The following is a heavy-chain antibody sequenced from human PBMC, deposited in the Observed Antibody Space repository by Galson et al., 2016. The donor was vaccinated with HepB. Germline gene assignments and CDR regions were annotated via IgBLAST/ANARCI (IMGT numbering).Heavy chain of an antibody. D-gene: IGHD3-9*01. CDR1: GFTFSRYG. CDR2: ISGISSHI. V-gene: IGHV3-21*01. J-gene: IGHJ6*02. Sequence: SLRLSCAASGFTFSRYGMNWVRQAPGKGLEWISSISGISSHIYYADSVKGRFTISRDNDKASLYLQMNSLRVEDTAVYFCARDLRGVFDWLWHYGMDVWGQGTTVSVSS. CDR3: ARDLRGVFDWLWHYGMDV.